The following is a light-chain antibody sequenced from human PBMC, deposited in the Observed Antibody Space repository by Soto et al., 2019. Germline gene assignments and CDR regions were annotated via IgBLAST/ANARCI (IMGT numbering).Light chain of an antibody. CDR2: AAS. J-gene: IGKJ4*01. V-gene: IGKV3-15*01. Sequence: EVVMTQSPATLSVSPGERVTLSCRVSQSVGSNLAWYQQKPGQAPRLLIYAASTRAKGIPDRFSGSGSGTEFTLAIGSLQSEHFAVYYCQQYNNWPPLTFGGGTKVDI. CDR1: QSVGSN. CDR3: QQYNNWPPLT.